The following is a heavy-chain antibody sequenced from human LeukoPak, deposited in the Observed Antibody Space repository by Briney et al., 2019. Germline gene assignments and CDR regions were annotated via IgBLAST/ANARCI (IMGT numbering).Heavy chain of an antibody. Sequence: GGSLRLSCAASGFTFSSYGMHWVRQAPGKGLEWVANIKQDGSEKNYVDSVKGRFTISRDNAKNSLYLQMNSLRAEDTAVYYCTRDYRGTFDYWGQGTLVTVSS. CDR2: IKQDGSEK. D-gene: IGHD1-26*01. J-gene: IGHJ4*02. V-gene: IGHV3-7*03. CDR1: GFTFSSYG. CDR3: TRDYRGTFDY.